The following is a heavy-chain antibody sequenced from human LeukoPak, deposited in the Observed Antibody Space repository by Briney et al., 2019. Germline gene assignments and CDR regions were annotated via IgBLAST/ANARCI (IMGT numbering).Heavy chain of an antibody. CDR2: IYSGGST. D-gene: IGHD5-12*01. Sequence: GGSLRLSCAASGFTFSSYAMSWVRQAPGKGLEWVSVIYSGGSTYYADSVKGRFTISRDNSKNTLYLQMNSLRAEDTAVYYCARVNSGYGSNAFDIWGQGTMVTVSS. CDR3: ARVNSGYGSNAFDI. J-gene: IGHJ3*02. CDR1: GFTFSSYA. V-gene: IGHV3-66*01.